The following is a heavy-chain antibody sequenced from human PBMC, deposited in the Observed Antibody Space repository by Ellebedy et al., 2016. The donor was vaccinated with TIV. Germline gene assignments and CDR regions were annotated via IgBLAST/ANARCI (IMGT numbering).Heavy chain of an antibody. J-gene: IGHJ5*01. D-gene: IGHD6-13*01. V-gene: IGHV3-23*01. CDR3: AKAQVAAADSNRFDT. CDR1: GFTFSNFA. CDR2: ISGNGGST. Sequence: GESLKISXAASGFTFSNFAMSWVRQAPGKGLEWVSAISGNGGSTNYADSVRGRFTVSRDNSKNTLYLQMNSLRVEDTAVYYCAKAQVAAADSNRFDTWGQGTLVTVSS.